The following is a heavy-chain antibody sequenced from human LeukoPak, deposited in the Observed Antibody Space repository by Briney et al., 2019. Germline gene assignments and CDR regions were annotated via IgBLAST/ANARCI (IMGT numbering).Heavy chain of an antibody. V-gene: IGHV3-23*01. CDR2: ISGSGGST. CDR3: AKVPKGDLNYYDGSGYYFYY. CDR1: GFTFSSYA. D-gene: IGHD3-22*01. Sequence: GGSLRLSCAASGFTFSSYAMSWVRQAPGKGLEWVSAISGSGGSTYYADSVKGRFTISRDNSKNTLYLQMNSLRAEDTAVYYCAKVPKGDLNYYDGSGYYFYYWGQGTLVTVSS. J-gene: IGHJ4*02.